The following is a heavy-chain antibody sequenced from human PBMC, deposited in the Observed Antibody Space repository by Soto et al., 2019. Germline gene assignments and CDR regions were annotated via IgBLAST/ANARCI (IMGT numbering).Heavy chain of an antibody. CDR3: AGALDYGGNSPYWYFDL. CDR1: GGTFSSYA. V-gene: IGHV1-69*01. J-gene: IGHJ2*01. Sequence: QVQLVQSGAEVKKPGSSVKVSCKASGGTFSSYAISWVRQAPGQGLEWMGGIIPIFGTANYAQKFQGRVTITADESTSTAYMELSSLRSEDTAVYYCAGALDYGGNSPYWYFDLWGRGTLVTVSS. CDR2: IIPIFGTA. D-gene: IGHD4-17*01.